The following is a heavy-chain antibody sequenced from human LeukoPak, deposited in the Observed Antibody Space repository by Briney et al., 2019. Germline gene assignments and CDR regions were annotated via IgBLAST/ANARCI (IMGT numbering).Heavy chain of an antibody. CDR2: ISGSGGST. V-gene: IGHV3-23*01. D-gene: IGHD3-10*01. CDR3: AKSQRHVLLWFGEPRYFDY. J-gene: IGHJ4*02. CDR1: GFTFSSYA. Sequence: PGGSLRLSCAASGFTFSSYAMSWVRQAPGKGLEWVSAISGSGGSTYYADSVKGRFTISRDNSKNTLYLQMNSLRAEDTAVYYRAKSQRHVLLWFGEPRYFDYWGQGTLVTVSS.